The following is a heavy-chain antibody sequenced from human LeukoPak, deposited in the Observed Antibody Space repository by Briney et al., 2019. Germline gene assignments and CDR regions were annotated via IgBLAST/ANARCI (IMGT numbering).Heavy chain of an antibody. CDR1: GFTFSTYG. Sequence: GGSLRLSCEASGFTFSTYGMHWVRQAPGQGLEWVAAMWYDGSNKYYADSVKGRFTISRDNSKNTLYLHMTSLRAEDTAVYYCARDRVAGITPKYYFDYWGQGTLVTVSS. V-gene: IGHV3-33*01. CDR2: MWYDGSNK. D-gene: IGHD6-19*01. CDR3: ARDRVAGITPKYYFDY. J-gene: IGHJ4*02.